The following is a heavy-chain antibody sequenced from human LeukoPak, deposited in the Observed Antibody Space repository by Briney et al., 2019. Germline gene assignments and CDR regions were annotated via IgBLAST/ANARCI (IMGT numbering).Heavy chain of an antibody. CDR1: GGSISSGGYY. CDR3: ARGGIRDGSNYLDY. Sequence: PSQTLSLTCTVPGGSISSGGYYWSWIRQPAGKGLEWIGRVYTSGSTNYNPSLKSRVTISVDTSKNQFSLKLSSVTAADTAVYYCARGGIRDGSNYLDYWGQGTLVTVSS. J-gene: IGHJ4*02. V-gene: IGHV4-61*02. CDR2: VYTSGST. D-gene: IGHD2-15*01.